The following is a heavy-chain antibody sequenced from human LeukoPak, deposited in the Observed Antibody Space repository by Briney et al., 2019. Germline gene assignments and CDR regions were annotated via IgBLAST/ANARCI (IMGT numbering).Heavy chain of an antibody. J-gene: IGHJ5*02. Sequence: PGGCLRLSCAASGFTFSSYEMNWVRRAPGKGLEWVSYISGIGSTIYYADSVKGRFTISRDNAKNSLYLQMHSLRAEDTAVYYCARYPSRYCTSTSCYLVHWGQGALVTVSS. CDR2: ISGIGSTI. V-gene: IGHV3-48*03. D-gene: IGHD2-2*01. CDR3: ARYPSRYCTSTSCYLVH. CDR1: GFTFSSYE.